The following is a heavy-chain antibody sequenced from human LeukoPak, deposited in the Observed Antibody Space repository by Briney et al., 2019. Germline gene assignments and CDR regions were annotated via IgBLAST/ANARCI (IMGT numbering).Heavy chain of an antibody. V-gene: IGHV3-23*01. D-gene: IGHD3-9*01. CDR2: ISGSGGST. Sequence: GGSLRLSCAASGFTFSSYGMSWVRQAPGKGLEWVSAISGSGGSTYYADSVKGRLTISRDNSKNTLYPQMNSLRAEGTAVYYCARRVGLCKLRYFDWSSPDDAFDIWGQGTMVTVSS. CDR1: GFTFSSYG. J-gene: IGHJ3*02. CDR3: ARRVGLCKLRYFDWSSPDDAFDI.